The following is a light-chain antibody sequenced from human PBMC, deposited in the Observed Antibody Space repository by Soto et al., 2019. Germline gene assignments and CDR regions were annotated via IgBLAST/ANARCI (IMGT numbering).Light chain of an antibody. J-gene: IGLJ2*01. V-gene: IGLV1-44*01. Sequence: QSVLTQQPSASGTPGQRVAISCSGSSSNIGSNTVNWYQQLPGTAPKLLIYGNTQRPSGVPDRFSGSKSGTSASLAISGLQSEDEADYYCAAWDDSLNGQLFGGGIKVTVL. CDR2: GNT. CDR3: AAWDDSLNGQL. CDR1: SSNIGSNT.